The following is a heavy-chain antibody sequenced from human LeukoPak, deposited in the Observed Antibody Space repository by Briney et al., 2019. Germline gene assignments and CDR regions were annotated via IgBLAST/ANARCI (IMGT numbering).Heavy chain of an antibody. CDR3: ARDGRDGYNTRAPPYVMDV. CDR1: GGSISSYY. CDR2: IYTSGST. D-gene: IGHD5-24*01. V-gene: IGHV4-4*07. J-gene: IGHJ6*02. Sequence: SETLSLTCTVSGGSISSYYWSWIRQPAGNGLEWIGRIYTSGSTNYNPSLKSRVTMSVDTSKNQFSLKLSSVTAADTAVYYCARDGRDGYNTRAPPYVMDVWGQGTTVTVSS.